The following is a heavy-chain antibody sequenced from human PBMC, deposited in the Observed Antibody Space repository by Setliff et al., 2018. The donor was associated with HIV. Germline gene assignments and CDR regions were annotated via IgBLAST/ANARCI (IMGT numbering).Heavy chain of an antibody. D-gene: IGHD3-10*01. CDR3: AQAQTSVSGSYYQYLQH. CDR2: IKTDGSST. Sequence: GFTFSTYWMHWVRQAPGKGLVWVSRIKTDGSSTSYADSVKGRFTISRDNSKNTLYLQMNSLRPEDTAVYYCAQAQTSVSGSYYQYLQHWGQGTLVTVSS. V-gene: IGHV3-74*01. CDR1: GFTFSTYW. J-gene: IGHJ1*01.